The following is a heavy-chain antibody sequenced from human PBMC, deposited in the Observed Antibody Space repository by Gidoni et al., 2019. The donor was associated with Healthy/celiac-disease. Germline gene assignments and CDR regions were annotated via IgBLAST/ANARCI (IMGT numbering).Heavy chain of an antibody. CDR1: GFTFSSYA. CDR2: ISYDGSNK. V-gene: IGHV3-30*01. J-gene: IGHJ4*02. CDR3: ARDGGLAVAGVLMDY. D-gene: IGHD6-19*01. Sequence: QVQLVESGGGVVQPGRSLRLSCAASGFTFSSYAMHWVRQAPGKGLEWVAVISYDGSNKYYADSVKGRFTISRDNSKNTLYLQMNSLRAEDTAVYYCARDGGLAVAGVLMDYWGQGTLVTVSS.